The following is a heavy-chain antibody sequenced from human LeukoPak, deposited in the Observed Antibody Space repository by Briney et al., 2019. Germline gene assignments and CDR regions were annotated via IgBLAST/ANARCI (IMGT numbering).Heavy chain of an antibody. V-gene: IGHV3-72*01. CDR3: VNRGYPAAFDI. CDR1: EFTLSDHY. Sequence: GGSLRLSCAASEFTLSDHYMDWVRQAPGKGLEWVARSRDKANSYSTEYAASVNGRLTISRDNLKNLFYLQMNSLKTEDTAVYYCVNRGYPAAFDIWGQGTVVTVSS. J-gene: IGHJ3*02. D-gene: IGHD5-18*01. CDR2: SRDKANSYST.